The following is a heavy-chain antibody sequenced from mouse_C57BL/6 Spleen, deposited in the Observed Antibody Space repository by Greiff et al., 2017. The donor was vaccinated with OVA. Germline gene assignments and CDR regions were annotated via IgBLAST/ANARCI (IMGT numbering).Heavy chain of an antibody. CDR2: IFPGSGST. CDR3: ARGGNPTVGDY. Sequence: QVQLQQSGPELVKPGASVKISCKASGYTFTDYYINWVKQRPGQGLEWIGWIFPGSGSTYYNEKFKGKATLTVDKSSSTAYMLRSRLTSEDSAVYFCARGGNPTVGDYWGQGTTLTVSS. CDR1: GYTFTDYY. J-gene: IGHJ2*01. D-gene: IGHD1-1*01. V-gene: IGHV1-75*01.